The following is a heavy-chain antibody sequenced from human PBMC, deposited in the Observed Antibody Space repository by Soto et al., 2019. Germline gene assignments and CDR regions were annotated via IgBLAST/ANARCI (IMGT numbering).Heavy chain of an antibody. CDR2: ISAYNGNT. J-gene: IGHJ4*02. D-gene: IGHD1-1*01. CDR1: GYTFTSYG. V-gene: IGHV1-18*01. CDR3: ARERDGLERPPRGDY. Sequence: QVQLVQSGAEVKKPGASVKVSCKASGYTFTSYGISWVRQAPGQGLEWMGWISAYNGNTNYAQKLQGRVTMTTDTSTSTAYMVLRSLRSDDTAVYYCARERDGLERPPRGDYWGQGTLVTVSS.